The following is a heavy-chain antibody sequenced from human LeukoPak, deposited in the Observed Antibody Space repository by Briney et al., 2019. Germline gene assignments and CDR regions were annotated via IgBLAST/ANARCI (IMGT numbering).Heavy chain of an antibody. V-gene: IGHV3-30*02. CDR3: AKVRYYGSGSFYLDY. Sequence: VGSLRLSCAASGFTFSSYGMHWVRQAPGKGLEWVAFIRYDGSNKYYADSVKGRFTISRDNSKNTLYLQMNSLRAEDTAVYYCAKVRYYGSGSFYLDYWGQGTLVTVSS. D-gene: IGHD3-10*01. CDR2: IRYDGSNK. J-gene: IGHJ4*02. CDR1: GFTFSSYG.